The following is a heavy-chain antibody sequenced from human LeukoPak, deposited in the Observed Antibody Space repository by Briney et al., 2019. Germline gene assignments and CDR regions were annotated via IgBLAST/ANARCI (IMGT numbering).Heavy chain of an antibody. CDR1: GGSFSGYY. D-gene: IGHD2-2*01. CDR2: INHSGST. Sequence: SETLSLTCAVYGGSFSGYYWSWIRQPPGKGLEWIGEINHSGSTNYNPSLKSRVTISVDTSKNQFSLKLSSVTAAGTAVYYCTRGGWGRGYCSSTSCLDYWGQGTLVTVSS. CDR3: TRGGWGRGYCSSTSCLDY. J-gene: IGHJ4*02. V-gene: IGHV4-34*01.